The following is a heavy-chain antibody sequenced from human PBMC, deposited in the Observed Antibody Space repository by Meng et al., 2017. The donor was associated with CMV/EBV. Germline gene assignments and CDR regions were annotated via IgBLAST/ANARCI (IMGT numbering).Heavy chain of an antibody. Sequence: GGSLRLSCAASGFTFSSYGMHWVRQAPGKGLEWVAFIRYDGSNKYYADSVKGRFTISRDNSKNTLYLQMNSLRAEDTAVYYCAKALYQLPTHYYYGMDVWGQGTTVTSP. CDR1: GFTFSSYG. J-gene: IGHJ6*02. V-gene: IGHV3-30*02. CDR3: AKALYQLPTHYYYGMDV. CDR2: IRYDGSNK. D-gene: IGHD2-2*01.